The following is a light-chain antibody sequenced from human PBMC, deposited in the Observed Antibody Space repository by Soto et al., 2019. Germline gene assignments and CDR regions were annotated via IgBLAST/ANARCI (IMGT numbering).Light chain of an antibody. CDR2: GAS. V-gene: IGKV3-20*01. CDR3: QQYGSSPRMYT. CDR1: QSVSSSY. J-gene: IGKJ2*01. Sequence: EIVLTQSPGTLSLSPGERATLSCRASQSVSSSYLAWYQQKPGQAPRLLINGASSRATGIPDRFSGSGSGTDITLTISRLEPEDFAVYYCQQYGSSPRMYTFGQGTKLEIK.